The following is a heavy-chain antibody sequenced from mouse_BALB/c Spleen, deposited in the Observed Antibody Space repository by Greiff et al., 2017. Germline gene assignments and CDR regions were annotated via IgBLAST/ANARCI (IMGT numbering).Heavy chain of an antibody. CDR3: ARDQSDGYAMDY. CDR2: ISDGGSYT. Sequence: EVKLVESGGGLVKPGGSLKLSCAASGFTFSDYYMYWVRQTPEKRLEWVATISDGGSYTYYPDSVKGRFTIPRDNAKNNLYLQMSSLKSEDTAMYYCARDQSDGYAMDYWGQGTSVTVSS. CDR1: GFTFSDYY. V-gene: IGHV5-4*02. J-gene: IGHJ4*01.